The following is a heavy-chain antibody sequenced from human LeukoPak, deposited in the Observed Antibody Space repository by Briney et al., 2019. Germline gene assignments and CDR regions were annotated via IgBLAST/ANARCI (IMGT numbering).Heavy chain of an antibody. Sequence: SETLSLTCAVSGGSISSGGYSWSWIRQPPGKGLEWIGYIYHSGSTYYNPSLKSRVTISVDRSKNQFSLKLSSVTAADTAVYYCARGGGYDYGHHLDYWGQGTLVTVSS. CDR1: GGSISSGGYS. D-gene: IGHD5-12*01. J-gene: IGHJ4*02. CDR3: ARGGGYDYGHHLDY. CDR2: IYHSGST. V-gene: IGHV4-30-2*01.